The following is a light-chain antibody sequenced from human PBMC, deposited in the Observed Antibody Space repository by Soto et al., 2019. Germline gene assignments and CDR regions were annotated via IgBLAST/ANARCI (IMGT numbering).Light chain of an antibody. CDR3: QQSYGTPLT. CDR1: QSISNY. V-gene: IGKV1-39*01. CDR2: AAS. J-gene: IGKJ4*01. Sequence: DMEMTQSPSSLSASVGDRVTITCRASQSISNYLNWYQHKPGKVPKRLSYAASSLQSGVPTRFSGSGSGTDFTLTINSLQPEDFATYYCQQSYGTPLTFGGGTKIEIK.